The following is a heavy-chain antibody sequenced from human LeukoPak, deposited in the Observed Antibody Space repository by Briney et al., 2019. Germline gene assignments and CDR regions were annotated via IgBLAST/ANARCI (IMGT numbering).Heavy chain of an antibody. D-gene: IGHD1-26*01. Sequence: GGSLRLSCTASGFTFKDYATSWVRQAPGKGLEWISTIFGDGGGDYYEDSVRGRFTMSRDNSKNTLYLQMNSLRGDDTAVYYCAKQEGWDLGNYYADHWGRGTLVTVSS. V-gene: IGHV3-23*01. CDR2: IFGDGGGD. CDR1: GFTFKDYA. J-gene: IGHJ5*02. CDR3: AKQEGWDLGNYYADH.